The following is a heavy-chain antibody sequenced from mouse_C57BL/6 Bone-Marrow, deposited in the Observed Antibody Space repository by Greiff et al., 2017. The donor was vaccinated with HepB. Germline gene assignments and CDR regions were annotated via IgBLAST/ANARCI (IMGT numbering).Heavy chain of an antibody. V-gene: IGHV1-69*01. CDR2: IDPSDSYT. CDR1: GYTFTSYW. J-gene: IGHJ4*01. CDR3: ARCFAREAMDD. Sequence: QVQLQQSGAELVMPGASVKLSCKASGYTFTSYWMHWVKQRPGQGLEWIGEIDPSDSYTNYNQKFKGKSTLTVDRSSSTAYMQLSSLTSEDSAVYYCARCFAREAMDDWGQGTSVTVSS.